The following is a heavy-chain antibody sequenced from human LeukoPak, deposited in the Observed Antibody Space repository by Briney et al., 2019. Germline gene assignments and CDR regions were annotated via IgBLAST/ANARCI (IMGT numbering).Heavy chain of an antibody. CDR3: ARGRFPTTVVTSGDYFDY. CDR2: IYTSGST. J-gene: IGHJ4*02. Sequence: PSETLSLTCTVSGGSISSGSYYWSWIRQPAGKGLEWIGRIYTSGSTNYNPSLKSRVTISVDTSKNQFSLKLSSVTAADTAVYYCARGRFPTTVVTSGDYFDYWGQGTLVTVSS. D-gene: IGHD4-23*01. V-gene: IGHV4-61*02. CDR1: GGSISSGSYY.